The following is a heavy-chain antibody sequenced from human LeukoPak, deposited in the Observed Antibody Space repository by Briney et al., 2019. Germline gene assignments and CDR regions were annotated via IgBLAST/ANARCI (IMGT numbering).Heavy chain of an antibody. V-gene: IGHV1-18*01. J-gene: IGHJ4*02. CDR2: ICAYNGNT. CDR1: GYTFTNYG. CDR3: ARDRSRGVLCF. D-gene: IGHD3-10*01. Sequence: ASVKVSCKASGYTFTNYGVTWVRQAPGQGLEWMGWICAYNGNTNYAQKLQGRVTMTTDTSTTTAYMELRSLRSDDTAVYYCARDRSRGVLCFRGQRSLVTVSS.